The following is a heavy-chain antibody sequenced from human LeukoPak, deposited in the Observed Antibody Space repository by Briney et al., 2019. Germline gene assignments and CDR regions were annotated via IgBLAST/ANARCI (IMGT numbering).Heavy chain of an antibody. CDR2: IYYSGST. D-gene: IGHD1-14*01. V-gene: IGHV4-59*01. CDR1: GGSISSYY. CDR3: ARTMWVTAFDY. Sequence: SETLSLTCTVSGGSISSYYWSWIRQPPGKGLEWIGYIYYSGSTNYNPSLKSRVTISVDTSKNQFSLKLSSVTAADTAVYYCARTMWVTAFDYGGQGTLVTVSS. J-gene: IGHJ4*02.